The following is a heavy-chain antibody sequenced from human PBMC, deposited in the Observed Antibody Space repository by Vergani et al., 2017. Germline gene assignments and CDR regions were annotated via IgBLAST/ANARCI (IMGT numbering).Heavy chain of an antibody. CDR1: GGSFSGYY. J-gene: IGHJ3*02. D-gene: IGHD3/OR15-3a*01. V-gene: IGHV4-34*01. CDR2: IYRKGST. Sequence: QVQLQQWSAGLLKPSETLSLTCAVYGGSFSGYYWSWIRQPPGKGLEWIGEIYRKGSTNYNPSLKSRVTISVDKSKNQFSLKLRSVTAADTAVYYCAREPEKGVGQGGAFDIWGQGTMVTVSS. CDR3: AREPEKGVGQGGAFDI.